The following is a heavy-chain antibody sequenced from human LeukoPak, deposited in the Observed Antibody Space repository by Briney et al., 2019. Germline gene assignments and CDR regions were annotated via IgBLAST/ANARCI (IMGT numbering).Heavy chain of an antibody. CDR1: GYTFTSYG. J-gene: IGHJ5*02. D-gene: IGHD2-21*01. Sequence: ASVKVSCKASGYTFTSYGISWVRQAPGQGLEWMGWISAYNGNTNYAQKLQGRVTMTTDTSTSTDYMELRSLRSNDTAVYYCARGRYSTRAFDPWGQGTLVTVSS. CDR3: ARGRYSTRAFDP. CDR2: ISAYNGNT. V-gene: IGHV1-18*01.